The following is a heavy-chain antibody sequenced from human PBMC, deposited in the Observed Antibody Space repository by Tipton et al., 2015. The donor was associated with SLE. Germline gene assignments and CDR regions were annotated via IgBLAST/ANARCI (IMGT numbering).Heavy chain of an antibody. CDR1: GYSISSGYY. Sequence: TLSLTCAVSGYSISSGYYWGWIRQPPGKGLEWIGSIYHSGSTYYHPSPKRRVTISVDPSKNQFSLKLSSVTAADTAVYYCARDGYDILTGHYYGMDVWGQGTTVTVSS. CDR2: IYHSGST. J-gene: IGHJ6*02. CDR3: ARDGYDILTGHYYGMDV. V-gene: IGHV4-38-2*02. D-gene: IGHD3-9*01.